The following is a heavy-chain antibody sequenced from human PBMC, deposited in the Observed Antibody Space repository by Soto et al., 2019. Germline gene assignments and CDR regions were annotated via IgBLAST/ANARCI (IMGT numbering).Heavy chain of an antibody. Sequence: ASVKVSCKASGYTFTGYYMHWVRQAPGQGLEWMGWINPNSGGTNYAQKFQGWVTMTRDTSISTAYMELSRLRSDDTAVYYCARANSGPFYYGRDVWGQGTTVTVSS. CDR2: INPNSGGT. V-gene: IGHV1-2*04. D-gene: IGHD3-10*01. J-gene: IGHJ6*02. CDR1: GYTFTGYY. CDR3: ARANSGPFYYGRDV.